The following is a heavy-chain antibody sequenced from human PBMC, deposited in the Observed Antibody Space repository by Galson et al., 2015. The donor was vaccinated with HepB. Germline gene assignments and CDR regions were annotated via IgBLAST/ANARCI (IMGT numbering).Heavy chain of an antibody. CDR1: GFTFSSYE. J-gene: IGHJ6*02. CDR2: ISSSGSTI. V-gene: IGHV3-48*03. D-gene: IGHD3-22*01. Sequence: SLRLSCAASGFTFSSYEMNWVRQAPGKGLEWVSYISSSGSTIYYADSVKGRFTISRDNAKNSLYLQMNSLRAEDTAVYYCARNYYDSSGYYFPYYYYYGMDVWGQGTTVTVSS. CDR3: ARNYYDSSGYYFPYYYYYGMDV.